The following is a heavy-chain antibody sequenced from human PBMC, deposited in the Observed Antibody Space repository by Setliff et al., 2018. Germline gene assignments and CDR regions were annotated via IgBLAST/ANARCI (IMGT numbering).Heavy chain of an antibody. CDR1: GCAFINYY. J-gene: IGHJ4*02. CDR3: VRGGLAAAGKKGVFEH. CDR2: INTGGGSA. D-gene: IGHD6-13*01. Sequence: ASVKVSCKASGCAFINYYMFWVRQAPGQGPEWMGTINTGGGSASIVDQFQGRVTMTRDTSTSTVYLELNSLRSDDTAVYYCVRGGLAAAGKKGVFEHWGQGTLVTVSS. V-gene: IGHV1-46*01.